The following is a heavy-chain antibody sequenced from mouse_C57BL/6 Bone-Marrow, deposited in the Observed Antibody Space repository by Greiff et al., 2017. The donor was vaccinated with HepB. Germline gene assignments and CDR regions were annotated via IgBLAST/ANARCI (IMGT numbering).Heavy chain of an antibody. D-gene: IGHD3-2*02. CDR2: ISGGGDNT. CDR1: GFTFSSYT. V-gene: IGHV5-9*01. CDR3: ARQSSGYPWFAY. J-gene: IGHJ3*01. Sequence: EVMLVESGGGLVKPGGSLKLPCAASGFTFSSYTMSWVRQTPEKRLEWVATISGGGDNTYYPDSVKGRFTISRDNAKNTLYLQMSSMRSEDTALYYCARQSSGYPWFAYCGQGTLVTVSA.